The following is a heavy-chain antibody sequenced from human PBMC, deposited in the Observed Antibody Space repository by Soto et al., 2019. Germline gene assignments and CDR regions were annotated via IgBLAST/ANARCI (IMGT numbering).Heavy chain of an antibody. CDR2: ISGSGDVT. D-gene: IGHD3-9*01. J-gene: IGHJ4*02. CDR1: GFTFSSSA. CDR3: AKDRYFEWPTAGHY. Sequence: EVQLLESGGGLVQPGGSLRLYCAASGFTFSSSAMTWVRQAPGKGLEWVTAISGSGDVTYYADSVKGRFTISRDNSRNLVSLQMNSLRAEDTAIYYCAKDRYFEWPTAGHYWGQGTRITVSS. V-gene: IGHV3-23*01.